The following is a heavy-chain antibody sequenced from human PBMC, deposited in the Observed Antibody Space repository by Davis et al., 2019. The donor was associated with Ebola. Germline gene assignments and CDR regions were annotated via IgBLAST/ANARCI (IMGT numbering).Heavy chain of an antibody. J-gene: IGHJ4*02. CDR1: GGSFSGYH. Sequence: PSETLSLTCAVYGGSFSGYHWSWIRQPPGKGLEWIGEINHGGSTNYNPSLKSRVTMSVDTSKNQFSLKLSSVTAADTAVYYCARGDGRAGYQGVFDYWGQETLVTVSS. CDR2: INHGGST. D-gene: IGHD5-24*01. V-gene: IGHV4-34*01. CDR3: ARGDGRAGYQGVFDY.